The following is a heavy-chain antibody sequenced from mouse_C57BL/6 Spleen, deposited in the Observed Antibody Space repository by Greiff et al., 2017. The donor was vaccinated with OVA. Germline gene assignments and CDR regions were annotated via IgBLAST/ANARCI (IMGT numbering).Heavy chain of an antibody. J-gene: IGHJ1*03. Sequence: VQLQQSGAELVRPGASVKLSCKASGYTFTDYYINWVKQRPGQGLEWIARIYPGSGNTYYNEKFKGKATLTAEKSSSTAYMQLSSLTSEDSAVYFCAVDYYGSSHWYFDVWGTGTTVTVSS. CDR2: IYPGSGNT. CDR1: GYTFTDYY. D-gene: IGHD1-1*01. CDR3: AVDYYGSSHWYFDV. V-gene: IGHV1-76*01.